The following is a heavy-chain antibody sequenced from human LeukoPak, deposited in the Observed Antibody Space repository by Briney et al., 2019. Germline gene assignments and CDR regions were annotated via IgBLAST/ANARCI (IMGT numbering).Heavy chain of an antibody. CDR2: ISAYNGNT. CDR3: AREGYYDSSGYLLGFDY. CDR1: GYTFTSYG. V-gene: IGHV1-18*01. D-gene: IGHD3-22*01. J-gene: IGHJ4*02. Sequence: ASVKVSCKASGYTFTSYGISWVRQAPGQGLEWMGWISAYNGNTNYAQKPQGRVTMTTDTSTSTAYMELRSLRSDDTAVYYCAREGYYDSSGYLLGFDYWGQGTLVTVSS.